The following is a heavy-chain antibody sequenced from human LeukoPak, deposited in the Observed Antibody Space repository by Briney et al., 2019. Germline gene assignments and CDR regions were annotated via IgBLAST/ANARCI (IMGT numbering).Heavy chain of an antibody. CDR1: GGSISSGGYY. CDR3: ARGKGLHLFDY. J-gene: IGHJ4*02. D-gene: IGHD4-11*01. V-gene: IGHV4-31*03. Sequence: PSETLSLTCTVSGGSISSGGYYWSWIRQHPGKGLEWIEYIYYSGSTYYNPSLKSRVTISVDTSKNQFSLKLSSVTAADTAVYYCARGKGLHLFDYWGQGTLVTVSS. CDR2: IYYSGST.